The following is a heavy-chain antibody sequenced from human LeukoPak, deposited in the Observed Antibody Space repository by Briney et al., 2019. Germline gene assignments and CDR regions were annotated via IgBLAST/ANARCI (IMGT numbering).Heavy chain of an antibody. V-gene: IGHV1-2*02. J-gene: IGHJ5*02. CDR3: AMIWFRGGMVWFDP. CDR1: GYTFTGYY. CDR2: INPNRGGT. D-gene: IGHD3-10*01. Sequence: ASVKVSCKASGYTFTGYYMHWVRQAPEQRLEWIGCINPNRGGTHYAQKFQGRVSMTRDTSISTAYMWLSRLRSDETAVYCCAMIWFRGGMVWFDPWGQGTLVTVSS.